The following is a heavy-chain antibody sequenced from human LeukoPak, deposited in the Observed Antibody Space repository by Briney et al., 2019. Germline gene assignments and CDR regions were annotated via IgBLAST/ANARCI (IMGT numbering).Heavy chain of an antibody. D-gene: IGHD2-15*01. CDR3: ARESLTDIVVVGAFDI. CDR1: GGSISSSDYY. V-gene: IGHV4-39*02. CDR2: IYYSGST. Sequence: PSETLSLTCTVSGGSISSSDYYWGWIRQPPGKGLEWIGGIYYSGSTYYSPSLRSRVTISVDTSKNQFSLKLTSVTAADTAVYYCARESLTDIVVVGAFDIWGQGTMVTVSS. J-gene: IGHJ3*02.